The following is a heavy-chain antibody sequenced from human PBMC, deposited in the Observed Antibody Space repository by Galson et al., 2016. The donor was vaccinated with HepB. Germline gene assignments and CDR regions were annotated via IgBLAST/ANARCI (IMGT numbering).Heavy chain of an antibody. CDR1: GYPFTSHD. D-gene: IGHD2-2*01. Sequence: SVKVSCKATGYPFTSHDINWVRQATGQGLEWMGWMSPNSGNTAYTQKFQGRVTMTRNTSISTAYMELSSLRSEDTAVYYCARAPHCSTTTCRYPYGMDVWGQGTPVTVSS. V-gene: IGHV1-8*01. CDR2: MSPNSGNT. CDR3: ARAPHCSTTTCRYPYGMDV. J-gene: IGHJ6*02.